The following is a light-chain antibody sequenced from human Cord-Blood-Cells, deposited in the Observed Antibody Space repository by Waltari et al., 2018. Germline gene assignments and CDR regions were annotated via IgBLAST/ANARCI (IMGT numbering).Light chain of an antibody. CDR1: QDISTY. CDR2: DAS. Sequence: DIQITQCPSSLPASVGYRVTITCQASQDISTYLNWYQQKPGKAPKLLIYDASNLETGVPSRFSGSGSGTDFTFTISSLQPEDIATYYCQQYDNLPPLTFGGGTKVEIK. V-gene: IGKV1-33*01. CDR3: QQYDNLPPLT. J-gene: IGKJ4*01.